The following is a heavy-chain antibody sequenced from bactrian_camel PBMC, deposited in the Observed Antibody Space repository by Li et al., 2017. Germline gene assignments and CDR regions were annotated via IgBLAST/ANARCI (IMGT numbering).Heavy chain of an antibody. D-gene: IGHD6*01. CDR3: AKGSGGGDGGSWWTYNY. CDR2: INSGGDSS. Sequence: VQLVESGGGSVQAGGSLRLSCAASGFSYDGSDMGWFRQAPGKGFEWVSGINSGGDSSYYSDSVKGRFTISRDNAKNTLYLQLNSPKTGDTAMYYCAKGSGGGDGGSWWTYNYWGQGTQVTVS. CDR1: GFSYDGSD. J-gene: IGHJ4*01. V-gene: IGHV3S40*01.